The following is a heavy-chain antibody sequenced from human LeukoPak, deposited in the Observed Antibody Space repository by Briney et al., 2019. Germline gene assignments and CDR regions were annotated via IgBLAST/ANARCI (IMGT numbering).Heavy chain of an antibody. V-gene: IGHV4-34*01. CDR3: ARIQLWSTTWFDP. CDR1: GGSFSGYY. D-gene: IGHD5-18*01. J-gene: IGHJ5*02. Sequence: SETLSLTCAVNGGSFSGYYWSWIRQPPGKGLEWIGEINHSGSTNYNPSLKSRVTISVDTSKNQFSLKLSSVTAADTAVYYCARIQLWSTTWFDPWGQGTLVTVCS. CDR2: INHSGST.